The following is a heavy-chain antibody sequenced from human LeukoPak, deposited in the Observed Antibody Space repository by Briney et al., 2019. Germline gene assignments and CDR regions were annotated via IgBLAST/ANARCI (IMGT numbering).Heavy chain of an antibody. J-gene: IGHJ4*02. CDR3: ARTAYDSSGNFFDY. CDR1: GGSVNTYY. Sequence: SETLSLTCTVSGGSVNTYYWGWIRQAPGKGLEWIGYIYYSGSTNYNPSLKSRVTISIDTSKNQFSLKLSSVTAADTAVYYCARTAYDSSGNFFDYWGQGTLVTVSS. CDR2: IYYSGST. D-gene: IGHD3-22*01. V-gene: IGHV4-59*02.